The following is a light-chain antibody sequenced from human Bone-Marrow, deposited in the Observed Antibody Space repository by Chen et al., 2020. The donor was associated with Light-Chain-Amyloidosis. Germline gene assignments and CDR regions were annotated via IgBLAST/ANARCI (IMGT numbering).Light chain of an antibody. Sequence: SYELTQPPSVSVSPGQTARITCSGDDLPTKYAYWYQQKPGQAPVLVIHRDTERPSGISERFSGSSSGTTATLTISGVQAEDAPAYHCQSADSSGTYEVIFGGGANLPVL. CDR1: DLPTKY. CDR2: RDT. V-gene: IGLV3-25*03. J-gene: IGLJ2*01. CDR3: QSADSSGTYEVI.